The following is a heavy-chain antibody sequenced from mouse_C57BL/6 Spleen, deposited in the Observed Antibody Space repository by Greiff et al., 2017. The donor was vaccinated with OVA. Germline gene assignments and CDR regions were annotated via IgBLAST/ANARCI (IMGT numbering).Heavy chain of an antibody. V-gene: IGHV1-61*01. CDR2: IYPSDSET. Sequence: QVQLQQPGAELVRPGSSVKLSCKASGYTFTSYWMDWVKQRPGQGLEWIGNIYPSDSETHYNQKFKDKATLTVDKSSSTAYMQLSSLTSEDSAVYYCARSGDGYYDWYFDVWGTGTTVTVSS. D-gene: IGHD2-3*01. CDR1: GYTFTSYW. J-gene: IGHJ1*03. CDR3: ARSGDGYYDWYFDV.